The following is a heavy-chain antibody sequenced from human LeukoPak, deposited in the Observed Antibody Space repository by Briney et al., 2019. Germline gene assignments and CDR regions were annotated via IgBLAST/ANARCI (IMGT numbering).Heavy chain of an antibody. CDR3: ARYRSSDFDY. D-gene: IGHD6-6*01. CDR1: GYTFTSYG. CDR2: INPNSGGT. J-gene: IGHJ4*02. Sequence: ASVKVSCKASGYTFTSYGISWVRQAPGQGLEWMGWINPNSGGTNYAQKFQGRVTMTRDTSISTAYMELSRLRSDDTAVYYCARYRSSDFDYWGQGTLVTVSS. V-gene: IGHV1-2*02.